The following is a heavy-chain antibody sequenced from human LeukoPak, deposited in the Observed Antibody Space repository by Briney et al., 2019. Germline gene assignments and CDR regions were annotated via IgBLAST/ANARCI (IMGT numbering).Heavy chain of an antibody. J-gene: IGHJ4*02. CDR3: AKDIEMGGSYYSGSTGSTYDY. D-gene: IGHD3-22*01. V-gene: IGHV3-9*01. CDR1: GFIFDDYG. CDR2: ISGKSENI. Sequence: PGRSLRLSCAASGFIFDDYGMHWVQQAPGKGLEWVSGISGKSENIAYADSVKGRFTISRDNAKNSLYLQMNSLRPEDTASYYCAKDIEMGGSYYSGSTGSTYDYWGQGIMVIVSS.